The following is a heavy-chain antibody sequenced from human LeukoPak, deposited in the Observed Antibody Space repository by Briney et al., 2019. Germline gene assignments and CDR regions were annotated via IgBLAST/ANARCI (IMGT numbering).Heavy chain of an antibody. CDR1: GFTVRSND. CDR2: IYSGGST. J-gene: IGHJ4*02. V-gene: IGHV3-53*01. CDR3: ASLSIRRFDY. Sequence: GGSLRLSCAASGFTVRSNDMSWVRQAPGKGLEWVSVIYSGGSTYYADSVKGRFTISRDNSKNTLFLQMNSLRADDTAVYYCASLSIRRFDYWGQGTLVTVSP. D-gene: IGHD1-1*01.